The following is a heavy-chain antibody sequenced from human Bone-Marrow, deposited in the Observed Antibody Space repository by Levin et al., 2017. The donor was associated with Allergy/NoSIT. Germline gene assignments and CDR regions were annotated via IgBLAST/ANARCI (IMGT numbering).Heavy chain of an antibody. V-gene: IGHV4-4*02. CDR1: GGSISSSNW. D-gene: IGHD5-18*01. CDR3: ARSLPPRRIQLWLGRYYGMDV. CDR2: IYHSGST. J-gene: IGHJ6*02. Sequence: SETLSLTCAVSGGSISSSNWWSWVRQPPGKGLEWIGEIYHSGSTNYNPSLKSRVTISVDKSKNQFSLKLSSVTAADTAVYYCARSLPPRRIQLWLGRYYGMDVWGQGTTVTVSS.